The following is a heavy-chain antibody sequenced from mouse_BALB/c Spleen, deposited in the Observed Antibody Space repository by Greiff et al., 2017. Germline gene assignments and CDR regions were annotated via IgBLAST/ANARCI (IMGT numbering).Heavy chain of an antibody. J-gene: IGHJ3*01. D-gene: IGHD2-1*01. Sequence: VQLKQSGGGLVKPGGSLKLSCAASGFTFSDYYMYWVRQTPEKRLEWVATISDGGSYTYYPDSVKGRFTISRDNAKNNLYLQMSSLKSEDTAMYYCARDGDGNYPAWFAYWGQGTLVTVSA. CDR3: ARDGDGNYPAWFAY. V-gene: IGHV5-4*02. CDR2: ISDGGSYT. CDR1: GFTFSDYY.